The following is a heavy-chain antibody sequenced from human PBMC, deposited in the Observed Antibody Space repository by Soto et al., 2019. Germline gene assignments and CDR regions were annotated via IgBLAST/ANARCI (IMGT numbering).Heavy chain of an antibody. D-gene: IGHD1-26*01. J-gene: IGHJ4*02. CDR1: GFTFSIYA. CDR2: ISGSGGST. CDR3: AKDPGGSYSPYFDY. Sequence: GGSLRLPCTASGFTFSIYAMSWVRQAPGKGLEWVSAISGSGGSTYYADSVKGRFTISRDNSKNTLYLQMSSLRAEDTAVYYCAKDPGGSYSPYFDYWGQGTLVTVSS. V-gene: IGHV3-23*01.